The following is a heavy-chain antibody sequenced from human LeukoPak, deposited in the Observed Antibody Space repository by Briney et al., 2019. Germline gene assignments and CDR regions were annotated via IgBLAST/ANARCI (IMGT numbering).Heavy chain of an antibody. CDR1: GFRFDDYG. CDR2: ISDTGNT. Sequence: GGSLRLSCVASGFRFDDYGMTWVRQVPGKGLEWVSAISDTGNTYHADSVKGRFTISRDSSKNTLFLQMNRLRPEDAAVYYCAKAPVTTCRGAFCYPFDYWGLGTLVTVSS. D-gene: IGHD2-15*01. CDR3: AKAPVTTCRGAFCYPFDY. V-gene: IGHV3-23*01. J-gene: IGHJ4*02.